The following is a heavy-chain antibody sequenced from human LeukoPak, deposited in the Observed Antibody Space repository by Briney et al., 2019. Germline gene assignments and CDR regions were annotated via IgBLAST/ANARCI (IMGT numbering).Heavy chain of an antibody. CDR1: GYTFTSYD. CDR2: IIPIFGTA. CDR3: ARDYPANWFDP. V-gene: IGHV1-69*13. Sequence: GASVKVSCKASGYTFTSYDINWVRQAPGQGLEWMGGIIPIFGTANYAQKFQGRVTITADESTSTAYMELSSLRSEDTAVYYCARDYPANWFDPWGQGTLVTVSS. J-gene: IGHJ5*02.